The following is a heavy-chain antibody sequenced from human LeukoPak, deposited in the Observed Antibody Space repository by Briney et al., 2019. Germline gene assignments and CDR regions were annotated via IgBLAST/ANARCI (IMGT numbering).Heavy chain of an antibody. J-gene: IGHJ4*02. CDR3: ARHAFDCSSTSCYPSRGFDY. Sequence: PSETLSLTCAVYGGSFSGYYWSWIRQPPGKGLEWIGEINHSGSTNYNPSLKSRVTISVDTSKNQFSLKLSPVTAADTAVYYCARHAFDCSSTSCYPSRGFDYWGQGALVTVSS. CDR1: GGSFSGYY. D-gene: IGHD2-2*01. CDR2: INHSGST. V-gene: IGHV4-34*01.